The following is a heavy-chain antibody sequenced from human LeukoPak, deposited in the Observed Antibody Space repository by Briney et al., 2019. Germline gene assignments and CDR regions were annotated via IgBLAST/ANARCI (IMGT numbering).Heavy chain of an antibody. J-gene: IGHJ4*02. CDR3: ARGGSSWYRRYFDY. V-gene: IGHV4-34*01. D-gene: IGHD6-13*01. Sequence: SQTLSLTCAVYGGSFSGYYWSWIRQPPGKGLEWIGEINHSGSTNYNPSLKSRVTISVDTSKNQFSLKLSSVTAADTAVYYCARGGSSWYRRYFDYWGQGTLVTVSS. CDR1: GGSFSGYY. CDR2: INHSGST.